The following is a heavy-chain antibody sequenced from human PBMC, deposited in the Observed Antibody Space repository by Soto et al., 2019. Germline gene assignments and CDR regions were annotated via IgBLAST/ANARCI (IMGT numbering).Heavy chain of an antibody. CDR2: ISGGGGST. CDR3: AKDRQQWLSGGFDY. J-gene: IGHJ4*02. V-gene: IGHV3-23*01. CDR1: GFTYNIYA. Sequence: GGSLRLSCAAPGFTYNIYATSWVRQAPGKGLEWVSGISGGGGSTYYADSVKGRFTVSRDNSNNTLYLQMNSLRAEDTAVYYCAKDRQQWLSGGFDYWGQGT. D-gene: IGHD6-19*01.